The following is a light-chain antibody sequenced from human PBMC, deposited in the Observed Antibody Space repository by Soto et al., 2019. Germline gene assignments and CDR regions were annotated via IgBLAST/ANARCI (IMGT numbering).Light chain of an antibody. CDR1: QSVDSSY. J-gene: IGKJ2*01. Sequence: EIVLTQSPGTLSLSPGERATLSCRASQSVDSSYLSWYQHKPGQAPRLLIYATSSRAAGIPDRFSGSGSGTDFTLTISRLEPEDVAVYYCQRYGASPFTFGQGTNLEIK. CDR3: QRYGASPFT. V-gene: IGKV3-20*01. CDR2: ATS.